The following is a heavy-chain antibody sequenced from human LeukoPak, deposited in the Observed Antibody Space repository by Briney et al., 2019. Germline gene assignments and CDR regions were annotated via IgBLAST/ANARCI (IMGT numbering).Heavy chain of an antibody. CDR2: IRYDGSNK. V-gene: IGHV3-30*02. D-gene: IGHD5-18*01. CDR1: GFTFSSYG. CDR3: AKEGVGGYSYGIDY. Sequence: GGSLRLSCAASGFTFSSYGMHWVRQAPGKGLEWVAFIRYDGSNKYYADSVKGRFTISRDNSKNTLYLQMNSLRAEDTAVYYCAKEGVGGYSYGIDYWGQGILVTVSS. J-gene: IGHJ4*02.